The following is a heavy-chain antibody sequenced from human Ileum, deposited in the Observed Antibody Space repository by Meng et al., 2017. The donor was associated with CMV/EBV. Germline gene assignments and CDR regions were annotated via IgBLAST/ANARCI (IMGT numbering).Heavy chain of an antibody. J-gene: IGHJ4*02. CDR3: ASGKSNLEY. V-gene: IGHV4-34*01. CDR2: FNHYGST. D-gene: IGHD4-11*01. CDR1: GGSFSGYY. Sequence: QVQHEEGGAGMLKPSGALSLTCAVYGGSFSGYYWSWIRQVPGKGLEWIGEFNHYGSTNYNPSLKSRVTISVDTSKNQFSLNLSSVTAADTAVYYCASGKSNLEYWGQGTLVTVSS.